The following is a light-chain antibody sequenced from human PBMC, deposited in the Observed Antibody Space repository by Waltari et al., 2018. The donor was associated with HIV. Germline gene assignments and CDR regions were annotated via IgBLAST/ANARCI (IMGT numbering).Light chain of an antibody. J-gene: IGLJ3*02. CDR2: RNN. Sequence: QSVLTQPPSASGTPGQRVTISCSGSSSNIGSNTVNWYKQLQGTAPKHRISRNNQRPSGVPDRFSGFKSGTSASLAISGLQSEDEADYYCAAWDDSLNAWVFGGGTKLTVL. CDR3: AAWDDSLNAWV. V-gene: IGLV1-44*01. CDR1: SSNIGSNT.